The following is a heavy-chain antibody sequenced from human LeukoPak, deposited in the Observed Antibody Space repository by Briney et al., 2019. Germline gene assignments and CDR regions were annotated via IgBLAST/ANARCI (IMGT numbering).Heavy chain of an antibody. J-gene: IGHJ3*02. CDR1: GYTFTSYG. CDR2: NSAYNGNT. D-gene: IGHD1-26*01. Sequence: ASVKVSCKASGYTFTSYGISWVRQAPGQGLEWMGWNSAYNGNTNYAQKLQGRVTMTTDTSTSTAYMELRSLRSDDTAVYYCLTSGSYRRAFDIWGQGTMVTVSS. V-gene: IGHV1-18*01. CDR3: LTSGSYRRAFDI.